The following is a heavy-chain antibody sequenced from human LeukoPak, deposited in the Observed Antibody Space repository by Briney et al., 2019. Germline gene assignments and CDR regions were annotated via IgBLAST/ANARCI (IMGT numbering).Heavy chain of an antibody. CDR1: GFTFSSYG. V-gene: IGHV3-30*02. J-gene: IGHJ5*02. Sequence: QTGGSLRLSCAASGFTFSSYGMHWVRQAPGKGLEWVAFIRYDGSNKYYADSVKGRFTISRDNSKNTLYLQMNSLRAEDTAVYYCAKGSSFGPYNWFDPWAREPWSPSPQ. CDR2: IRYDGSNK. CDR3: AKGSSFGPYNWFDP. D-gene: IGHD6-13*01.